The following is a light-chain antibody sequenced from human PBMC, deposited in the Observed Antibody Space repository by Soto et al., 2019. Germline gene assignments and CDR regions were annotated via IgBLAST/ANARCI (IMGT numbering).Light chain of an antibody. CDR2: DVS. CDR1: SSDVGGYNY. Sequence: QSALTQPRSVSGSPGQSVTISCTGTSSDVGGYNYVSCYQQHPGKAPKLMIYDVSKGPSGVPDRFSGAKSGNTASLTISGLQAEDEADYYCCSYASSSWVFGGGTKVTVL. CDR3: CSYASSSWV. J-gene: IGLJ3*02. V-gene: IGLV2-11*01.